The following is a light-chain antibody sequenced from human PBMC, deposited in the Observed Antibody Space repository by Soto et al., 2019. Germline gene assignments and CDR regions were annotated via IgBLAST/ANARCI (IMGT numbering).Light chain of an antibody. CDR1: SGYSNYK. V-gene: IGLV9-49*01. Sequence: QSVLTQPPSASASLGASVTLTCTLSSGYSNYKVDWYQQRPGKGPRFVMRVGTGGIVGSKGDGIPDRFSVLGSGLNRYLTIKNIQEEDESDYHCGADHGSGSNFVYVVVTGTKLTVL. CDR3: GADHGSGSNFVYV. J-gene: IGLJ1*01. CDR2: VGTGGIVG.